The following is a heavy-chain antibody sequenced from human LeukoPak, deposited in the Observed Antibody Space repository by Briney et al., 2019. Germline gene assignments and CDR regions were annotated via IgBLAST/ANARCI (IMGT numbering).Heavy chain of an antibody. D-gene: IGHD3-16*02. Sequence: SETLSLTCAVYGGSFSGYYWSWIRQPPGKGLEWIGEINHSGSTNYNPSLKSRVTISVDTSKNQFSLKLSSVTAADTAVYYCARVPPVWGSYRYAPGYFDYWGQGTLVTVSS. V-gene: IGHV4-34*01. CDR2: INHSGST. CDR1: GGSFSGYY. CDR3: ARVPPVWGSYRYAPGYFDY. J-gene: IGHJ4*02.